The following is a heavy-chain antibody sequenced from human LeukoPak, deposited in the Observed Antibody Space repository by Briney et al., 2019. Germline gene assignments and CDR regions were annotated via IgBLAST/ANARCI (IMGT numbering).Heavy chain of an antibody. CDR1: GFTFSTFS. V-gene: IGHV3-23*01. CDR3: ATYRQVLLPFES. CDR2: IFPSGGEI. D-gene: IGHD2-8*02. J-gene: IGHJ4*02. Sequence: GGSLRLSCAASGFTFSTFSMIWVRQPPGKGLEWVASIFPSGGEIHYADSVRGRFTISRDNSKSTLSLQMNSLRAEDTAIYYCATYRQVLLPFESWGQGTLVTVSS.